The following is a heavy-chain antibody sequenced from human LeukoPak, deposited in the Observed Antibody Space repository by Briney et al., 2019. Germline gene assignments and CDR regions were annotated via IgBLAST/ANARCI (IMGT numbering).Heavy chain of an antibody. CDR2: ISYDGSNK. V-gene: IGHV3-30-3*01. Sequence: PGGSLRLSCAASGFTFSSYAMHWVRQAPGKGLEWVAVISYDGSNKYYADSVKGRFTISRDNSKNTLYLQMNSLRAEDTAVYYCASSYGDPSGYFDYWGQGTLVTVSS. CDR1: GFTFSSYA. CDR3: ASSYGDPSGYFDY. D-gene: IGHD4-17*01. J-gene: IGHJ4*02.